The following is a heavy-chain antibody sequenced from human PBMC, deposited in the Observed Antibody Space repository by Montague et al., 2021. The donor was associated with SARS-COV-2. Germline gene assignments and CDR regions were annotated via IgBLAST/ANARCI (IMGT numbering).Heavy chain of an antibody. D-gene: IGHD1-20*01. J-gene: IGHJ6*02. CDR3: ARRVTGTTVHYYYYGMDV. CDR2: IYYSGST. V-gene: IGHV4-39*01. Sequence: SETLSLTCTVSGGSISSSSYYWGWIRQPPGKGLEWIGSIYYSGSTYYNPSLKSRVTIAVDTSQNQFSLKLRSVTAADPAVYYCARRVTGTTVHYYYYGMDVWGQGTTVTVSS. CDR1: GGSISSSSYY.